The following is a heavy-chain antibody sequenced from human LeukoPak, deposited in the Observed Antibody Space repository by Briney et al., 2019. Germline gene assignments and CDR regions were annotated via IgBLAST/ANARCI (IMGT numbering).Heavy chain of an antibody. J-gene: IGHJ4*02. CDR2: ISAYNGNT. Sequence: ASVKVSCKASGYTFTSYGITWVRQAPGHGLEWMGWISAYNGNTNYAQKVQGRVTMTTDTSTSTAYMELGSLRSDDTALYYCARVVCSTTNCYYYFDYWGQGTLVTVSS. D-gene: IGHD2-2*01. CDR3: ARVVCSTTNCYYYFDY. V-gene: IGHV1-18*01. CDR1: GYTFTSYG.